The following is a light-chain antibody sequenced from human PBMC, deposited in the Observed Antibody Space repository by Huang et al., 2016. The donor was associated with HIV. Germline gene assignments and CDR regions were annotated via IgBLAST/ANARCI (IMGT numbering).Light chain of an antibody. V-gene: IGKV3-15*01. CDR3: QQYDDWPLT. J-gene: IGKJ4*01. CDR1: QSVRSI. CDR2: GAS. Sequence: EIVMTQSPASLSVSPGEPATLPCRASQSVRSILAWYQQKPGQTPRLLIYGASTRATGIPARFSGSGSGTEFTLTINSLKSEDFEVYYCQQYDDWPLTFGGGTKVEMK.